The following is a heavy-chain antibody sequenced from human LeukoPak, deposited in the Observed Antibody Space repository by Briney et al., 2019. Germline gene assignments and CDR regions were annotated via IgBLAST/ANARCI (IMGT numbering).Heavy chain of an antibody. J-gene: IGHJ5*02. V-gene: IGHV4-4*09. D-gene: IGHD3-9*01. CDR2: IYSSGSG. CDR1: GGSISSYF. CDR3: AGCNYDFLTGFDP. Sequence: SETLSLTCTVSGGSISSYFWSWIRQPPGKGLEWIGYIYSSGSGDYNPSLKSRVAMSIDTSKNQFFLKLNSVTAADTAVYYCAGCNYDFLTGFDPWGQGTLVTVSS.